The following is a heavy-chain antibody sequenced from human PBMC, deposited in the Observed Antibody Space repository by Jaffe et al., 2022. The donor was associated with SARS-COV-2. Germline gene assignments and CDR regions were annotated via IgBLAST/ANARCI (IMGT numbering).Heavy chain of an antibody. CDR1: GFTFSSYG. V-gene: IGHV3-30*18. D-gene: IGHD3-22*01. CDR2: ISYDGSNK. CDR3: ANTPPSVGVIPPPDY. J-gene: IGHJ4*02. Sequence: QVQLVESGGGVVQPGRSLRLSCAASGFTFSSYGMHWVRQAPGKGLEWVAVISYDGSNKYYADSVKGRFTISRDNSKNTLYLQMNSLRAEDTAVYYCANTPPSVGVIPPPDYWGQGTLVTVSS.